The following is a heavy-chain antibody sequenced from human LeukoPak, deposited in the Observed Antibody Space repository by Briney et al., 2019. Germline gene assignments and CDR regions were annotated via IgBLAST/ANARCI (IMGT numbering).Heavy chain of an antibody. V-gene: IGHV4-31*03. CDR1: GGSISSGGYY. Sequence: SQTLSLTCTVSGGSISSGGYYWSWIRQHPGKGLEWIGYIYYSGSTYYNPSLKSRVTISVDTSKNQFSLKLSSVTAADTAVYYCARDGGWGDGYNRGNYFDYWGQGTLVTVSS. D-gene: IGHD5-24*01. CDR2: IYYSGST. CDR3: ARDGGWGDGYNRGNYFDY. J-gene: IGHJ4*02.